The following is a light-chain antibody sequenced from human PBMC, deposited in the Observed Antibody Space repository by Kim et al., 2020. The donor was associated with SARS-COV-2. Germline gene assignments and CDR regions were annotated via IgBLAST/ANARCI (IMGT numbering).Light chain of an antibody. V-gene: IGKV1-39*01. J-gene: IGKJ4*01. CDR1: HNINSY. Sequence: SVGDRVTITCRASHNINSYLNWYQQKPGKAPKLLIYAASTLQSGVPSRFSGSGSGTDFTLTINSLQTEDFATYYCQQSHTAPLLTFGGGTKVDIK. CDR2: AAS. CDR3: QQSHTAPLLT.